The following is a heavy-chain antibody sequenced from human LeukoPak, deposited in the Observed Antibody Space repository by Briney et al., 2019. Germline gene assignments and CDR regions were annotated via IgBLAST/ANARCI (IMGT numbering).Heavy chain of an antibody. CDR1: GFTFSNAW. CDR3: TVLYSYGPNYFDY. V-gene: IGHV3-15*01. Sequence: GGSLRLSCAASGFTFSNAWMSWVRQAPGKGLEWVGRIKSKTDGGTTDYAAPVKGRFTISRDDSKNTLYPQMNSLKTEDTAVYYCTVLYSYGPNYFDYWGQGTLVTVSS. J-gene: IGHJ4*02. D-gene: IGHD5-18*01. CDR2: IKSKTDGGTT.